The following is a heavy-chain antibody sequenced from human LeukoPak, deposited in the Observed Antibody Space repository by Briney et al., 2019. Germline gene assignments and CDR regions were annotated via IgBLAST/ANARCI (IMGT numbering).Heavy chain of an antibody. J-gene: IGHJ5*02. D-gene: IGHD2-2*01. Sequence: ASETLSLTCAVYGGSFSGYYWSWIRQPPGKGLEWIGEINHSGSTNYNPSLKSRVTISVDTSKNQFSLKLSSVTAADTAVYYCARAGYCSSTSCYFRFDPWGQGTLVTVSS. CDR2: INHSGST. CDR1: GGSFSGYY. V-gene: IGHV4-34*01. CDR3: ARAGYCSSTSCYFRFDP.